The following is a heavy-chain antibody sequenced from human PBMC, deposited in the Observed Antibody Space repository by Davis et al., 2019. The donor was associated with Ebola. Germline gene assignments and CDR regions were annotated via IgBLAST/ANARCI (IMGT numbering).Heavy chain of an antibody. CDR1: GFTFSSYG. V-gene: IGHV3-33*01. CDR3: ARDRRFLEWTAYYYYYYGMDV. CDR2: LLFVLSIH. D-gene: IGHD3-3*01. Sequence: GGSLRLSCAASGFTFSSYGMHWVRQAPGHGLHWVAVLLFVLSIHSYADSVKGRFTISRDNSKNTLYLQMNSLRAEDTAVYYCARDRRFLEWTAYYYYYYGMDVWGQGTTVTVSS. J-gene: IGHJ6*02.